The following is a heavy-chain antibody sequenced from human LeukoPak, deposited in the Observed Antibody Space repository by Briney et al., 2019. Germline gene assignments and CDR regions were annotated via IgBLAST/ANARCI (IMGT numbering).Heavy chain of an antibody. CDR1: GFTFDDYG. D-gene: IGHD2-21*01. CDR2: INWNGGST. J-gene: IGHJ3*02. CDR3: TRGFSKVAIYAFDI. Sequence: GGSLRLSCAASGFTFDDYGMSWVRQAPGKGLEWVSGINWNGGSTGYADSVKGRFTISRDNAKNSLYLQMNSLKSEDTAVYYCTRGFSKVAIYAFDIWGPGTMVTVSS. V-gene: IGHV3-20*04.